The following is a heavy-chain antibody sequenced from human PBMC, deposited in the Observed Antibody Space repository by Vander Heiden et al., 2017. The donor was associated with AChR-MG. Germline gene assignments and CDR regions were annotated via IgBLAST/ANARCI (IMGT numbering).Heavy chain of an antibody. V-gene: IGHV3-21*02. J-gene: IGHJ2*01. CDR3: ARCCGNDSGL. Sequence: EVQLVESGGGLVKPGGSLRLSCAASGFTFSFYTMNWVRQAPGKGLEWVSSISSSSDYIYYADSVKGRFTISRDNAKNSLYLQMNSLRADDTAVYYCARCCGNDSGLWGRGTLVTVSS. D-gene: IGHD2-21*02. CDR2: ISSSSDYI. CDR1: GFTFSFYT.